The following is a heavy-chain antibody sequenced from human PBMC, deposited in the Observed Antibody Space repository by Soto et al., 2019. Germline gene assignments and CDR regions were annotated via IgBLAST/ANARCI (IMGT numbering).Heavy chain of an antibody. Sequence: GGSLRLSCAASGFTFSSYWMSWVRQAPGKGLEWVANIKQDGSEKYYVDSVKGRFTISRDNAKNSLYLQMNSLRAEDTAVYYCARDRAAPGYYYGMDVWGQGTTVTVSS. CDR1: GFTFSSYW. CDR2: IKQDGSEK. V-gene: IGHV3-7*03. D-gene: IGHD6-6*01. CDR3: ARDRAAPGYYYGMDV. J-gene: IGHJ6*02.